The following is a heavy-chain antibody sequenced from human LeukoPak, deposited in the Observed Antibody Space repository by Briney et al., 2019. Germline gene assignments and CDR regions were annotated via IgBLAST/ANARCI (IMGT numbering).Heavy chain of an antibody. D-gene: IGHD3-3*01. V-gene: IGHV1-18*04. CDR3: ARGGITIFGVVGGEDF. Sequence: ASVKVSCKTSGYTFTSYYMHWVRQAPGQGLEWKGWISAYNGNTNYAQKLQGRVTMTTDTSTSTAYMELRSLRSDDTAVYYCARGGITIFGVVGGEDFWGQGTLVTVSS. J-gene: IGHJ4*02. CDR1: GYTFTSYY. CDR2: ISAYNGNT.